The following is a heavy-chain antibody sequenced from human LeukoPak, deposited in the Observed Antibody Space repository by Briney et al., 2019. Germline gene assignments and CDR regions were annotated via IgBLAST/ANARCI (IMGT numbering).Heavy chain of an antibody. CDR2: IYWDDDK. D-gene: IGHD3-10*01. V-gene: IGHV2-5*02. CDR1: GFSLSTSGVG. J-gene: IGHJ4*02. CDR3: AHKGNLVLLWFGELLEEYYFDY. Sequence: ESGPALVKPTQTLXLTCTFSGFSLSTSGVGVGWIRQPPGKALEWLALIYWDDDKRYSPSLKSRLTITKDTSKNQVVLTMTNMDPVDTATYYCAHKGNLVLLWFGELLEEYYFDYWGQGTLVTVSS.